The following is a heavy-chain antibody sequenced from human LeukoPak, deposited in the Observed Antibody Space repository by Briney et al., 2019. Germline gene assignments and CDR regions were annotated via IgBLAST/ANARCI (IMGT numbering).Heavy chain of an antibody. CDR3: AKDFRRGWDY. V-gene: IGHV3-23*01. CDR1: GFTFSKYA. J-gene: IGHJ4*02. CDR2: VSDSGGSR. Sequence: TGGSLSLSWAASGFTFSKYAMGWVSQAPGKGLEWVSAVSDSGGSRYYAASVRGRFTISRDNSKNTPYLQMNSLRAEDTAVYYCAKDFRRGWDYWGQGTLVTVSS.